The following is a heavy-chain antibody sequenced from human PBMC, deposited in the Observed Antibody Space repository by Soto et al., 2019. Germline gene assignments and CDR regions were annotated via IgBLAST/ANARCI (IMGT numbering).Heavy chain of an antibody. CDR3: ARDLAAAARGGNYYYYYGMDV. CDR1: GYTFTSYG. CDR2: ISAYNGNT. Sequence: QVQLVQSGAEVKKPGASVKVSCKASGYTFTSYGISWVRQAPGQGLEWMGWISAYNGNTNYAQKLQGRVTMTTDTYTXXAXRXXRSLRSDDTAVYYCARDLAAAARGGNYYYYYGMDVWGQGTTVTVSS. D-gene: IGHD6-13*01. J-gene: IGHJ6*02. V-gene: IGHV1-18*01.